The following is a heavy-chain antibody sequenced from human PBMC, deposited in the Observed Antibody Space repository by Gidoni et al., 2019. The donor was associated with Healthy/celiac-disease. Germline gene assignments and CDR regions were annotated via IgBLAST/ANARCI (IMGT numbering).Heavy chain of an antibody. D-gene: IGHD3-22*01. CDR3: ARVQSYYDSSGYLIFDY. CDR1: GFSLSNARMG. V-gene: IGHV2-26*01. CDR2: LFSNDEK. Sequence: QVTLKESGPVLVKPTETLTLTCTVSGFSLSNARMGVSWIRQPPGKALEWLAHLFSNDEKSYSTSLKSRLTISKDTSKSQVVLTMTNMDPVDTATYYCARVQSYYDSSGYLIFDYWGQGTLVTVSS. J-gene: IGHJ4*02.